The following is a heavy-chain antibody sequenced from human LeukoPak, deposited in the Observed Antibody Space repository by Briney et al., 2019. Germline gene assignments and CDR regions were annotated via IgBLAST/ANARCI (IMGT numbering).Heavy chain of an antibody. V-gene: IGHV3-23*01. D-gene: IGHD6-6*01. J-gene: IGHJ4*02. CDR1: GFTFDDYA. CDR2: ISGSGGST. CDR3: AKSSGNRAPIHFDY. Sequence: GGSLRLSCVASGFTFDDYAMHWVRQAPGKGLEWVSAISGSGGSTYYADSVKGRFTISRDNSKNTLYLQMNSLRAEDTAVYYCAKSSGNRAPIHFDYWGQGTLVTVSS.